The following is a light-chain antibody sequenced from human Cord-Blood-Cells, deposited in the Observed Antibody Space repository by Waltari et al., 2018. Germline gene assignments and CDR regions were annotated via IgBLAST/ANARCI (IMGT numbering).Light chain of an antibody. J-gene: IGLJ3*02. CDR2: GNS. V-gene: IGLV1-40*01. Sequence: QSVLTQPPSVSGAPGQRVTISCTGSSSTIAAGYDVHWYQQLPGTAPKLLIYGNSNRPSGVPDRFSGSKSGTSASLAITGLQAEYEADYYCQSYDSSLSGWVFGGGTKLTVL. CDR1: SSTIAAGYD. CDR3: QSYDSSLSGWV.